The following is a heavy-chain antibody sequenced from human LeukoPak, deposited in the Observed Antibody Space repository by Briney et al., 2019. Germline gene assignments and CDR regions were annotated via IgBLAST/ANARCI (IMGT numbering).Heavy chain of an antibody. CDR2: ISASGGST. J-gene: IGHJ4*02. V-gene: IGHV3-23*01. CDR1: GFTFSSYA. Sequence: GGSLRLFCAASGFTFSSYAMTWVRQAPGKGLEWVSAISASGGSTYYADSVKGRFTISRDNSKNTLYLQMNSLIAEDTAVYYCAKSGYNRFDYWGQGTRVTVSS. CDR3: AKSGYNRFDY. D-gene: IGHD5-24*01.